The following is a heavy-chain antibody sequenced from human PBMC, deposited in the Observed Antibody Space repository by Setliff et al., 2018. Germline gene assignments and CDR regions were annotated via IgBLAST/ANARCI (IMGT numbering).Heavy chain of an antibody. CDR3: AKERTMAVSSIPDH. V-gene: IGHV3-30*02. Sequence: GGSLRLSCTASESTFSSFGMHWVRQAPGKGLEWVGFIRYDGSYEYYADSVQGRFTISRDNSKNTLFLHMNNLRPEDTALYYCAKERTMAVSSIPDHWGRGVLVTVSS. CDR2: IRYDGSYE. J-gene: IGHJ4*01. D-gene: IGHD2-21*02. CDR1: ESTFSSFG.